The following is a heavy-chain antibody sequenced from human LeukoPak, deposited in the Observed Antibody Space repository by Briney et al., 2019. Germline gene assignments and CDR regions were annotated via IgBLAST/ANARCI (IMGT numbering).Heavy chain of an antibody. J-gene: IGHJ4*02. CDR1: GFTFSSYA. CDR2: ISYDGSNK. Sequence: GRSLRLSCAASGFTFSSYAMHWVRQAPGKGLEWVAVISYDGSNKYCADSVKGRFTISRDNSKNTLYLQMNSLRAEDTAVYYCARAFLEWLLSEDYWGQGTLVTVSS. CDR3: ARAFLEWLLSEDY. D-gene: IGHD3-3*01. V-gene: IGHV3-30-3*01.